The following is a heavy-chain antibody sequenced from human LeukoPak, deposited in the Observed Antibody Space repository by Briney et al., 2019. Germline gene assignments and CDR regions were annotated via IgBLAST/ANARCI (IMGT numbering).Heavy chain of an antibody. CDR2: IIPIFGTA. D-gene: IGHD3-3*01. CDR3: ARAPKGCDFWSGYYLCYFDY. CDR1: GGTFSSYT. V-gene: IGHV1-69*01. J-gene: IGHJ4*02. Sequence: ASVKVSFKASGGTFSSYTISWVRHAPGQGLEWMGGIIPIFGTANYAQKYQGRVTITAAESTCTAYMELSRLRYEDTAEDYSARAPKGCDFWSGYYLCYFDYWGQGTLVTVSS.